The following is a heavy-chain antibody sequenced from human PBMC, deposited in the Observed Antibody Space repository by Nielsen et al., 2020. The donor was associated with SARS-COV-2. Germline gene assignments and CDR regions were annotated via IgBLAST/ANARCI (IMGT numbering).Heavy chain of an antibody. J-gene: IGHJ6*02. CDR1: GGSISSSSYY. CDR2: IYYSGST. Sequence: GSLRLSCTVSGGSISSSSYYWGRIRQPPGKGLEWIGSIYYSGSTYYNPSLKSRVTISVDTSKNQFSLKLSSVTAADTAVYYCARNWNYARWGNYYYGMDVWGQGTTVTVSS. D-gene: IGHD1-7*01. V-gene: IGHV4-39*01. CDR3: ARNWNYARWGNYYYGMDV.